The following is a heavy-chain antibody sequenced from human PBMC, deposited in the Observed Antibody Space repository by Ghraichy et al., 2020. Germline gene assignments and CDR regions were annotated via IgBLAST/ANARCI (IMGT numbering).Heavy chain of an antibody. D-gene: IGHD2-8*01. Sequence: SETRSLTCTVSGVSIGSSSWGWIRQPAGKGLEWIGRIDATGGSDYSPSLKSRLTMSVDTSNNQFSLKLTSMTAADTAVYYCAKWRAAQSEFEYLGQGNLVTVSS. V-gene: IGHV4-4*07. CDR1: GVSIGSSS. CDR3: AKWRAAQSEFEY. J-gene: IGHJ4*02. CDR2: IDATGGS.